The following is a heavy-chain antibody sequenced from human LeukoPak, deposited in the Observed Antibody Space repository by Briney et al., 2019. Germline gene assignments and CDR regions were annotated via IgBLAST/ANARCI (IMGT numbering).Heavy chain of an antibody. Sequence: SVKVSCKASGGTFSSYAISWVRQAPGRGLEWMGGIIPIFGTANYAQKFQGRVTITADKSTSTAYMELSSLRSEDTAVYYCASTDSGWYLDWGQGTLVTVSS. CDR3: ASTDSGWYLD. CDR1: GGTFSSYA. V-gene: IGHV1-69*06. J-gene: IGHJ4*02. CDR2: IIPIFGTA. D-gene: IGHD6-19*01.